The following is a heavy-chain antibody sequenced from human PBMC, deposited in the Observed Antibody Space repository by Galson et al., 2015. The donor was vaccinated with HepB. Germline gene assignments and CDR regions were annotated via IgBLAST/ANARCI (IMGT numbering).Heavy chain of an antibody. CDR3: ARGAKLVQAAMIGY. V-gene: IGHV1-18*01. J-gene: IGHJ4*02. CDR1: GYTFTNYG. CDR2: ISVYNGNT. Sequence: SVKVSCKASGYTFTNYGITWVRQAPGQELEWMGWISVYNGNTNYAQKFQDRVTMTTDTSTTTAYMDLRSLRSDDTAVYYCARGAKLVQAAMIGYWGQGTLVTVSS. D-gene: IGHD2-2*01.